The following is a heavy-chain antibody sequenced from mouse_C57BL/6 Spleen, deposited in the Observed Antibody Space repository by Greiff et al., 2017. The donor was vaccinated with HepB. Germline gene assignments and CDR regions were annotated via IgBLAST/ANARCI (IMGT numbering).Heavy chain of an antibody. Sequence: VQLQQSGAELVRPGASVKLSCTASGFNIKDDYMHWVKQRPEQGLEWIGWIDPENGDTEYASKFQGKANITADTSSNTAYLQLSSLTSEDTAVYYCTLPGMDYWGQGTSVTVSS. CDR2: IDPENGDT. CDR1: GFNIKDDY. V-gene: IGHV14-4*01. D-gene: IGHD5-5*01. J-gene: IGHJ4*01. CDR3: TLPGMDY.